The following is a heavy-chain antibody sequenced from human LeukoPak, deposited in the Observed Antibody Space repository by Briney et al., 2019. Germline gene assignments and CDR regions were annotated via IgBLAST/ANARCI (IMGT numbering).Heavy chain of an antibody. CDR2: IKQDGSEK. J-gene: IGHJ1*01. CDR3: AKDSKWIVGATGALEYFQH. Sequence: GGSLRLSCAASGFTFSTYWMSWVRQAPGKGLEWVANIKQDGSEKYYVDSVKGRFTISRDNAKNSLYLQMNTLRPEDTAVYYCAKDSKWIVGATGALEYFQHWGQGTLVTVSS. V-gene: IGHV3-7*01. CDR1: GFTFSTYW. D-gene: IGHD1-26*01.